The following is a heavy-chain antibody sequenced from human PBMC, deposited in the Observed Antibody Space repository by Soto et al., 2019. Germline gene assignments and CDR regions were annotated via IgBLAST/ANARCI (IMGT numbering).Heavy chain of an antibody. D-gene: IGHD3-16*01. J-gene: IGHJ4*02. CDR1: RSSFKSHS. CDR3: VPCVSAHFDY. V-gene: IGHV3-23*01. Sequence: SLRLSCAASRSSFKSHSLCWLRQAPATGLERIPPIDSICGNTHYAESVKGRFLISRDNSRNTLHLQMHDLRAHGTALYYCVPCVSAHFDYWEQGTVVTVSS. CDR2: IDSICGNT.